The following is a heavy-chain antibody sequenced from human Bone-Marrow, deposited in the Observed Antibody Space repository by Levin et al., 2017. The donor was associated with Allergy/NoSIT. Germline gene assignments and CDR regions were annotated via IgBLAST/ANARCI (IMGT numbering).Heavy chain of an antibody. D-gene: IGHD3-10*01. V-gene: IGHV3-21*01. CDR3: ARDQDNYGSGSPGIYYYYYMDG. J-gene: IGHJ6*03. Sequence: LSLTCAASGFTFSSYSMNWVRQAPGKGLEWVSSISSSSSYIYYADSVKGRFTISRDNAKNSLYLQMNSLRAEDTAVYYCARDQDNYGSGSPGIYYYYYMDGWGKGTTVTVSS. CDR2: ISSSSSYI. CDR1: GFTFSSYS.